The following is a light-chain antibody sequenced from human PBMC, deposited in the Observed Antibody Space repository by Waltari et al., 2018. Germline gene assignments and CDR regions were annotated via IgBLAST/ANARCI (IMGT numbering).Light chain of an antibody. J-gene: IGLJ2*01. CDR2: EVS. V-gene: IGLV2-8*01. CDR1: SSDVGGYNY. Sequence: QSALTQPPSASGSPGQSVTLSCTGTSSDVGGYNYVSWYQPHPAKAPKLMIYEVSKRPSGVPDRFSGSKSGNTASLTVSGLQAEDEADYYCSSYIGNNNLIFGGGTKLTVL. CDR3: SSYIGNNNLI.